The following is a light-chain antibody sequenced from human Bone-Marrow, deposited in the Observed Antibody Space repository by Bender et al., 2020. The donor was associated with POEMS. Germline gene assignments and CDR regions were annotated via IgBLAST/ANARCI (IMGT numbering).Light chain of an antibody. CDR3: QSADSSGAH. CDR2: KAS. V-gene: IGLV3-25*03. Sequence: AARITCSGDALPKQYAYWYQQKPGQAPMLVIYKASERPPWIPERFSGSSSGTTVTLTIRGVQAEDEADYYCQSADSSGAHFGGGTKLTVL. J-gene: IGLJ2*01. CDR1: ALPKQY.